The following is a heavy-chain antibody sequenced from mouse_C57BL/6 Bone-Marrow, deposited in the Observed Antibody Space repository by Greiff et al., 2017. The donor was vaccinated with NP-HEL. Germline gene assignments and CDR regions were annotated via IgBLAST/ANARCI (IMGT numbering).Heavy chain of an antibody. CDR3: TTDGTTGAMDY. Sequence: EVKLQESGAELVRPGASVKLSCTASGFNIKDYYMHWVKQRPEQGLEWIGRIDPEDGDTEYDPKFQGKATMTADTSSNTAYLQLSSLTSEDTAVYYCTTDGTTGAMDYWGQGTSVTVSS. J-gene: IGHJ4*01. V-gene: IGHV14-1*01. CDR2: IDPEDGDT. D-gene: IGHD2-14*01. CDR1: GFNIKDYY.